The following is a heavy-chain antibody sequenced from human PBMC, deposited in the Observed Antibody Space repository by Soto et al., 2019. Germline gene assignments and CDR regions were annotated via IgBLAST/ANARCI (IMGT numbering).Heavy chain of an antibody. V-gene: IGHV3-23*01. Sequence: EVQLLESGGGLVQPGGSLRLSCAASGFTFSSYAMSWVRQAPGKGLEWVSAISGSGGSTYYADSVKGRFTISRDNSKNTLYLQMNRLRAEDTAVYYCAKDKRCSGGSCYYYYYYMDVWGKGTTVTVSS. CDR3: AKDKRCSGGSCYYYYYYMDV. D-gene: IGHD2-15*01. CDR2: ISGSGGST. CDR1: GFTFSSYA. J-gene: IGHJ6*03.